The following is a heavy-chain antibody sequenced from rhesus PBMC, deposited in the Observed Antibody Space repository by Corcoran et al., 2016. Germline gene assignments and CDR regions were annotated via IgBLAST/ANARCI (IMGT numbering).Heavy chain of an antibody. Sequence: EVQLVESGGGLAKPGGALRLSCAASGFTFSNYWMKWVRQAPGKGLEWVSGINTGGTSTYYADSVKGRFTIYRDNSKNTRSLEMNSLRAEDTAVYYCATRRIQTNDYWGQGVLVTVSS. V-gene: IGHV3S42*01. CDR3: ATRRIQTNDY. CDR1: GFTFSNYW. J-gene: IGHJ4*01. D-gene: IGHD5-12*01. CDR2: INTGGTST.